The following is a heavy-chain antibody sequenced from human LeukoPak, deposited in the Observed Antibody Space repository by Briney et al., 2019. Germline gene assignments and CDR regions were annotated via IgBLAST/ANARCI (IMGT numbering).Heavy chain of an antibody. CDR3: ARDIGRRYYDSSGPDY. Sequence: GGSLRLSCAASGFTFSSYAMHWVRQAPGKGLEWVAVISYDGSNKYYADSVKGRFTISRDNSKNTLYLQMNSLRAEDTAVYYCARDIGRRYYDSSGPDYWGQGTLVTVSS. D-gene: IGHD3-22*01. CDR2: ISYDGSNK. V-gene: IGHV3-30*04. CDR1: GFTFSSYA. J-gene: IGHJ4*02.